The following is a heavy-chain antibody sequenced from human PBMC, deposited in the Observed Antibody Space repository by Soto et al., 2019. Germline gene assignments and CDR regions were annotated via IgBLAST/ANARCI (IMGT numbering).Heavy chain of an antibody. CDR3: ARHGDGDYYYYGMDV. V-gene: IGHV1-69*13. Sequence: SVKVSCKASGGAFSSYAISWVRQAPGQGLEWMGGIIPIFGTANYAQKFQGRVTITADESTSTAYMELSSLRSEDTAVYYCARHGDGDYYYYGMDVWGQGTTVTVSS. CDR1: GGAFSSYA. J-gene: IGHJ6*02. D-gene: IGHD7-27*01. CDR2: IIPIFGTA.